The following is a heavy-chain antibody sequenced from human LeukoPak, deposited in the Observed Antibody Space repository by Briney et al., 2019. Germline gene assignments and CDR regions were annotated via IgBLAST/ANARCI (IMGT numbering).Heavy chain of an antibody. CDR3: AKGQTTAPAAEIFDY. CDR1: GFTFSSYG. D-gene: IGHD4-11*01. V-gene: IGHV3-30*18. CDR2: RSYDGSNK. J-gene: IGHJ4*02. Sequence: QPGGSLRLSCAASGFTFSSYGMHWVRQGPGKGLEWVAVRSYDGSNKYYADSVKGRFTISRDNSKNTLYLQMNSLRAEDTAVYYCAKGQTTAPAAEIFDYWGQGTLVTVSP.